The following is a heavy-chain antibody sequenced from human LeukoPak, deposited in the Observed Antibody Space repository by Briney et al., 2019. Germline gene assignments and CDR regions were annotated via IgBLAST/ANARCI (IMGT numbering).Heavy chain of an antibody. V-gene: IGHV4-4*07. D-gene: IGHD4-17*01. CDR2: IYTTGST. CDR1: GDSISSYY. CDR3: AREYGDYVVTWFDP. J-gene: IGHJ5*02. Sequence: PSENLSLTCTVSGDSISSYYWSWIRQPAGKGLEWIGRIYTTGSTNYNPSLKSLITMSLDTSNNQFSLKLRSVTAADTAVYYCAREYGDYVVTWFDPWGQGTLVTVSS.